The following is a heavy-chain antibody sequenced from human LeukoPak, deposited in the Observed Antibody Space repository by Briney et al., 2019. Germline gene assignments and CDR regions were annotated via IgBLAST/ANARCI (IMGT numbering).Heavy chain of an antibody. D-gene: IGHD3-10*01. CDR2: IYYSGST. J-gene: IGHJ4*02. V-gene: IGHV4-39*01. CDR1: GGSISSSNW. CDR3: ASFGSGTYYNLDY. Sequence: PSETLSLTCAVSGGSISSSNWWNWVRQPPGKGLEWMGSIYYSGSTYYNPSLKSRVTISVDTSKNQFSLKLSSVTAADTAVYYCASFGSGTYYNLDYWGQGTLVTVSS.